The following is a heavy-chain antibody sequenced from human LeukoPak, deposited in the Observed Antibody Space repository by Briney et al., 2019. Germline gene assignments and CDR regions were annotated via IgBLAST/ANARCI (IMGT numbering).Heavy chain of an antibody. Sequence: SETLSLTCTVSGGSISSYYWSWIRQPAGKGLEWIGRIYTSGSTYYNPSLKSRITISVDTSKNQCSLRLRSVTAADTAVYYCARGQARLGWFDPWGQGTLVTV. CDR1: GGSISSYY. CDR3: ARGQARLGWFDP. CDR2: IYTSGST. D-gene: IGHD6-19*01. J-gene: IGHJ5*02. V-gene: IGHV4-4*07.